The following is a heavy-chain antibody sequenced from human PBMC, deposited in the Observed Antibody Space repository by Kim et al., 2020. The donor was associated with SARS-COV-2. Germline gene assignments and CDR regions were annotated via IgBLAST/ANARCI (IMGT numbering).Heavy chain of an antibody. J-gene: IGHJ4*02. CDR1: GGSFSGYY. V-gene: IGHV4-34*01. D-gene: IGHD4-17*01. Sequence: SETLSLTCAVYGGSFSGYYWSWIRQPPGKGLEWIGEINHSGSTNYNPSLKSRVTISVDTSKNQFSLKLSSVTAADTAVYYCARAAPIGLTVTTIFQGLSYYFDYWGQGTLVTVSS. CDR2: INHSGST. CDR3: ARAAPIGLTVTTIFQGLSYYFDY.